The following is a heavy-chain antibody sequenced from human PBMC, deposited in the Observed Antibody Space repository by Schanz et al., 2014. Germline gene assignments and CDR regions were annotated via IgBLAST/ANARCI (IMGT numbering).Heavy chain of an antibody. V-gene: IGHV3-23*01. CDR2: IGVDGTTT. Sequence: EVQLLESGGGLVQPGGSLRLSCLASGFAFSSYGMNWLRQAPGKGLEWVSVIGVDGTTTYYADSVKGRFTISRDNSKNTLYLQMNSLRPEDTAVYYCAKDRSWDCDSSGYFDYWGQGTLVTVSS. CDR3: AKDRSWDCDSSGYFDY. J-gene: IGHJ4*02. D-gene: IGHD3-22*01. CDR1: GFAFSSYG.